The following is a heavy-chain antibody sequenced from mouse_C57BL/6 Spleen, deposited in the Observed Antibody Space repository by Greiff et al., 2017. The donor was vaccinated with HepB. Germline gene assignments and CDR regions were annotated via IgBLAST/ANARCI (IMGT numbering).Heavy chain of an antibody. CDR3: ARNRALYGSSPWYFDV. V-gene: IGHV2-2*01. Sequence: QVQLQQSGPGLVQPSQSLSITCTVSGFSLTSYGVHWVRQSPGKGLEWLGVIWSGGSTDYNAAFISRLSISKDNSKSQVFFKMNSLQADDTAIYYCARNRALYGSSPWYFDVWGTGTTVTVSS. CDR1: GFSLTSYG. D-gene: IGHD1-1*01. J-gene: IGHJ1*03. CDR2: IWSGGST.